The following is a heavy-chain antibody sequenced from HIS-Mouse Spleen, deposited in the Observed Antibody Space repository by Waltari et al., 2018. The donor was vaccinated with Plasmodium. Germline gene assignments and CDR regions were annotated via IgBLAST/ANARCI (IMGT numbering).Heavy chain of an antibody. CDR1: GFTFSSYA. J-gene: IGHJ3*02. Sequence: QVQLVESGGGVVQPGRSLRLSCAASGFTFSSYAMHWVRQAQCKGLEWVAVISYDGSNKYYADSVKGRFTISRDNSKNTLYLQMNSLRAEDTAVYYCARRQFYYDSSEDAFDIWGQGTMVTVSS. D-gene: IGHD3-22*01. CDR2: ISYDGSNK. CDR3: ARRQFYYDSSEDAFDI. V-gene: IGHV3-30-3*01.